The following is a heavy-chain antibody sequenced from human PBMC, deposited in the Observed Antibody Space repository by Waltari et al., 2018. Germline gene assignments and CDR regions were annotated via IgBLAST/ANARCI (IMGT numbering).Heavy chain of an antibody. J-gene: IGHJ6*03. CDR2: INNEGIAT. Sequence: EVKLVESGGALVQPGGSLRLSCAVSGFTFSSYWMHWVRQAPGEGLVWVSRINNEGIATTYADFVKGRFTISRDNAKNTVYLQMNSLRAEDTAVYYCGRGVYYMDVWGKGTTVTVSS. CDR3: GRGVYYMDV. CDR1: GFTFSSYW. V-gene: IGHV3-74*03.